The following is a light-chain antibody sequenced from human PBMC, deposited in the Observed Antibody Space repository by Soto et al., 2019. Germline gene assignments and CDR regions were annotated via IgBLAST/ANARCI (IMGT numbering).Light chain of an antibody. J-gene: IGLJ3*02. CDR3: ASWDSSLYGVV. V-gene: IGLV1-51*02. CDR2: END. Sequence: QSVLTQPPSVSAAPAQNVAISCSGGSSNIGKNFVSWYQQVPGAAPKVLIYENDKRLSGIPDRFSGSRSGTSVTLAIAGLQTGDEADYYCASWDSSLYGVVFGGGTKLTVL. CDR1: SSNIGKNF.